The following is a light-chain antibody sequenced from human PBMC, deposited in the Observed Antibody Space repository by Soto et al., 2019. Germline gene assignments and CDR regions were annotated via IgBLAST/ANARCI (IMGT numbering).Light chain of an antibody. V-gene: IGKV3-15*01. CDR1: QSVSSN. Sequence: EIVMTQSPATLSVSPGERATLSCRASQSVSSNLAWYQQKPGQAPRLLIYGASTRATGIPARFSGSGSGTELPLTISSLQSEDFAVYYCQQYNNWPPEGTFGQGTKVEIK. J-gene: IGKJ1*01. CDR3: QQYNNWPPEGT. CDR2: GAS.